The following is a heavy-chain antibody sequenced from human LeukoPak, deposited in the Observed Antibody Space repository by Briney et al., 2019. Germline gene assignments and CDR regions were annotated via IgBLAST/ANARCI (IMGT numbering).Heavy chain of an antibody. V-gene: IGHV3-21*04. CDR3: ARGGYSYGFVGYYMDV. D-gene: IGHD5-18*01. CDR2: ISSSSSYI. Sequence: GGSLRLSCAASGFSFSSYSMNWVRQAPGKGLEWVSSISSSSSYIYYVDSVKGRFTISRDNAKNSLYLQMNSLRAEDTAVYYCARGGYSYGFVGYYMDVWGKGTTVTVSS. J-gene: IGHJ6*03. CDR1: GFSFSSYS.